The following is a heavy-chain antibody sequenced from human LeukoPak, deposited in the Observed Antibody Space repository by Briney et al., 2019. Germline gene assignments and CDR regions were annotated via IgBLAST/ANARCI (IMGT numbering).Heavy chain of an antibody. V-gene: IGHV5-51*01. D-gene: IGHD3-22*01. CDR3: ARHHSDYYDSSGYRYYYYYGMDV. CDR2: ICPGDSDT. CDR1: GYSFTSYW. Sequence: GESLKISCKGSGYSFTSYWIGWVRQMPGKGLEWMGIICPGDSDTRYSPSFQGQVTISADKSISTAYLQWSSLKASGTAMYYCARHHSDYYDSSGYRYYYYYGMDVWGQGTTVTVSS. J-gene: IGHJ6*02.